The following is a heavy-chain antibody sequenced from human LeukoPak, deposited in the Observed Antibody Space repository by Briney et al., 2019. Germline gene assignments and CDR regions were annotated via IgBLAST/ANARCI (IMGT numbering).Heavy chain of an antibody. J-gene: IGHJ4*02. CDR1: GFTFISYW. V-gene: IGHV3-7*04. CDR3: VGGDY. CDR2: IKQDGSEK. Sequence: PGGALRLSCAASGFTFISYWMSWVRQAPGKGLEWVANIKQDGSEKYYVDSVKGRFTISRDNAKNSLYLQMNSLRAEDTAVYYCVGGDYWGQGTLVTVSS.